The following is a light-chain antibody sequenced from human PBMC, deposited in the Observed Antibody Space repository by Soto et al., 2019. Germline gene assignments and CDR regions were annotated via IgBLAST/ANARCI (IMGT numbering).Light chain of an antibody. Sequence: EIVLTHSPATLSVSPGEIASLSCRASQSVSSNYLAWFQQKPGQAPRLLISGASNRASDIPDRFSGSGSWTDFTPTISRLEPEDFAVYYCLQYGSSPHTFGQGTRLEIK. J-gene: IGKJ5*01. V-gene: IGKV3-20*01. CDR3: LQYGSSPHT. CDR2: GAS. CDR1: QSVSSNY.